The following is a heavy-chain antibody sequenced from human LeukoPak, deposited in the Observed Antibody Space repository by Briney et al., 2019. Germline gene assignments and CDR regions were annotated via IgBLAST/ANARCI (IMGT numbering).Heavy chain of an antibody. CDR3: ARVLWSVNYYYYYGMDV. D-gene: IGHD3-3*01. Sequence: GASVKVSCKASGGTFSSYAISWVRQAPGQGLEWMGGIIPIFGTANYAQKFQGRVTITADESTSTAYMGLSSLRSEDTAVYYCARVLWSVNYYYYYGMDVWGQGTTVTVSS. V-gene: IGHV1-69*13. CDR2: IIPIFGTA. J-gene: IGHJ6*02. CDR1: GGTFSSYA.